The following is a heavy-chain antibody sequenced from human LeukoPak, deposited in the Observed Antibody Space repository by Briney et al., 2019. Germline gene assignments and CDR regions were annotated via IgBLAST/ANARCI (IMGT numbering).Heavy chain of an antibody. Sequence: RRSRRLACAAYGFTVSSYAMSWDRQAPGKVREWLSAISGSGGNTYYADSVKGRFTISRDNSRTTLYLQMNSLRAEDTAVYYCAKMDYGGNPSDYWGQGTLVTVSS. J-gene: IGHJ4*02. CDR1: GFTVSSYA. V-gene: IGHV3-23*01. CDR3: AKMDYGGNPSDY. CDR2: ISGSGGNT. D-gene: IGHD4-23*01.